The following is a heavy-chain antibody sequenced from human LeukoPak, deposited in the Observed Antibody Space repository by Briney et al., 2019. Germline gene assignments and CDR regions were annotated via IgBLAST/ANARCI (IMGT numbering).Heavy chain of an antibody. CDR1: GGSISSSSYY. Sequence: SETLSLTCIVSGGSISSSSYYWGWIRQPPGKGLEWIGSIYYSGSTYYNPSLKSRVTISVDTSKNQFSLKLSSVTAADTAVYYCARQDGSYDVWSGYSPPLAFDIWGQGTMVTVSS. V-gene: IGHV4-39*01. CDR3: ARQDGSYDVWSGYSPPLAFDI. J-gene: IGHJ3*02. D-gene: IGHD3-3*01. CDR2: IYYSGST.